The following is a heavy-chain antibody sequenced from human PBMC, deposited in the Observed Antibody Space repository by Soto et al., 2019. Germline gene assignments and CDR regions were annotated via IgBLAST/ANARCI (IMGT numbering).Heavy chain of an antibody. V-gene: IGHV3-30-3*01. Sequence: GGSLRLSCAASGFTFSSYAMHWVRQAPGKGLEWVAVISYDGSNKYYADSVKGRFTISRDNSKNTLYLQMNSLRAEDTAVYYCARALVPWIQLWSHHESYYYYYGMDVWGQGTTVTVSS. CDR2: ISYDGSNK. CDR1: GFTFSSYA. J-gene: IGHJ6*02. CDR3: ARALVPWIQLWSHHESYYYYYGMDV. D-gene: IGHD5-18*01.